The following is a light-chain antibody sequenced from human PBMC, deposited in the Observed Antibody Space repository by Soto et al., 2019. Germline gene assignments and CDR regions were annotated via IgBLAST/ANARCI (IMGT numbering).Light chain of an antibody. V-gene: IGKV3-20*01. CDR1: QSVSSSH. Sequence: EIVLTQSPGTLSLSPGERATLSCRASQSVSSSHLAWYQQTPGQAPRLLIYGASSRATGIPDRFSGSGSGTDCTLTISRLEPEDFAVYYCHLYGSSPPRTFGQGTELEI. CDR3: HLYGSSPPRT. J-gene: IGKJ2*01. CDR2: GAS.